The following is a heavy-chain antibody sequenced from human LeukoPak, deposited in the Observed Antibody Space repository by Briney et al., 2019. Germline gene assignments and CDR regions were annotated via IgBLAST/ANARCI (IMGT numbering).Heavy chain of an antibody. Sequence: GGSLRLSCAASGFSVSGIYMSWVRQAPGKGLEWISVLYSGGSTNYADSVKGRFTTSRDDSKNTLYLQMNSLRAEDTAVYFCARETSAYWGQGTLVTVSS. J-gene: IGHJ4*02. CDR1: GFSVSGIY. CDR2: LYSGGST. V-gene: IGHV3-53*01. CDR3: ARETSAY.